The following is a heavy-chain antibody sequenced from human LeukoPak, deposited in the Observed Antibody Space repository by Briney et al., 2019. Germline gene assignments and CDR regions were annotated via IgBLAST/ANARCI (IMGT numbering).Heavy chain of an antibody. Sequence: PGGSLRLSCTASGFTFGDYAMSWFRQAPGKGLEWVGFIRSKAYGGTTEYAASVKGRFTISRDDYKSIAYLQMNSLKTEDTAVYYCTREYSSGWYYFDYWGQGTLVTVSS. J-gene: IGHJ4*02. D-gene: IGHD6-19*01. CDR1: GFTFGDYA. CDR2: IRSKAYGGTT. CDR3: TREYSSGWYYFDY. V-gene: IGHV3-49*03.